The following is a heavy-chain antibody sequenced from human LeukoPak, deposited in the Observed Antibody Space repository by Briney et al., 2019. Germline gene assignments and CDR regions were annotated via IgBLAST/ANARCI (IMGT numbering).Heavy chain of an antibody. CDR2: ISGSGGAT. Sequence: GGTLRLSCAASGFTFSSYGMSWVRQAPGKGLEWVSAISGSGGATYYADSVKGRFTISRDDPHNTLYLQMNSLRAEDTAVYFCARGGVDYYGSGTYYLMYYFDYWGQGALVTVSS. D-gene: IGHD3-10*01. V-gene: IGHV3-23*01. CDR3: ARGGVDYYGSGTYYLMYYFDY. CDR1: GFTFSSYG. J-gene: IGHJ4*02.